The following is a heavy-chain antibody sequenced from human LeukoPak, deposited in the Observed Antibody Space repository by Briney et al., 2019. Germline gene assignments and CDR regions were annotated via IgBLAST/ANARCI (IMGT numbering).Heavy chain of an antibody. CDR3: ARDEPYYPFDY. D-gene: IGHD3-10*01. J-gene: IGHJ4*02. V-gene: IGHV3-21*01. Sequence: KPGGSLRLSCAASGFTFSDYYMTWVRQAPGKGLEWVSSISSSSSYIYYADSVKGRFTISRDNAKNSLYLQMNSLRAEDTAVYYCARDEPYYPFDYWGQGTLVTVSS. CDR2: ISSSSSYI. CDR1: GFTFSDYY.